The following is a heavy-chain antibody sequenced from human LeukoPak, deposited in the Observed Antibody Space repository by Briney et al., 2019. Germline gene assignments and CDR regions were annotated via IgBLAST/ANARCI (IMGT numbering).Heavy chain of an antibody. CDR3: ARDWEYNTDGFYY. J-gene: IGHJ4*02. CDR2: IRSSSSTI. D-gene: IGHD2-8*01. Sequence: GGSLRLSCAASRFTFSGYAMNWVRQAPGEGLEWLAYIRSSSSTIDYAASVKGPFTISRDNAKDSLYLQMNSLRAEDTAIYYCARDWEYNTDGFYYWGQGTLVTVSS. CDR1: RFTFSGYA. V-gene: IGHV3-48*01.